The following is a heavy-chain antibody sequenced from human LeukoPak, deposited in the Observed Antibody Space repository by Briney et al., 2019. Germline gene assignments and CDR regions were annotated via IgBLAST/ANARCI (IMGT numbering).Heavy chain of an antibody. V-gene: IGHV6-1*01. J-gene: IGHJ4*02. CDR2: THYRSRWYN. D-gene: IGHD6-13*01. CDR3: ARESLGYSSSWYEIFFDY. CDR1: GDSVSSNSAA. Sequence: SQTLSLTCAISGDSVSSNSAAWNWIRQSPSRGLEWLGMTHYRSRWYNDYTVSVKSRITINPDTSKNQFSLQLNSVTPEDTAVYYCARESLGYSSSWYEIFFDYWGQGSLVTDSS.